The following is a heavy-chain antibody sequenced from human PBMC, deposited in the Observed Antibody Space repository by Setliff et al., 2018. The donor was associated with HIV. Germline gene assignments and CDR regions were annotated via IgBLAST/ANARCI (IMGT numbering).Heavy chain of an antibody. CDR3: ARGSDCDATTCGDYYYMDV. J-gene: IGHJ6*03. CDR1: GDSITSRNYH. Sequence: PSETLSLTCSVSGDSITSRNYHWDWVRQPPGKGLEWIGSLFYTGSTSCNPSLKSRATISVDTSKNQLSLTLTSVTAADTAVYYCARGSDCDATTCGDYYYMDVWGKGTTVTVSS. V-gene: IGHV4-39*07. D-gene: IGHD2-2*01. CDR2: LFYTGST.